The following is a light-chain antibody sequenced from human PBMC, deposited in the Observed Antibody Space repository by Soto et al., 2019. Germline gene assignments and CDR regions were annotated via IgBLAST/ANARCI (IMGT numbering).Light chain of an antibody. J-gene: IGLJ1*01. CDR3: VSFAGGTYV. Sequence: QAVVTQPRSASGSPGQSVTISCTGTSSDVGAYIFVSWYQQHPGKAPKLLIYDVNRRPPGVPDRFFGSKSGNTASLTVSGLQAEDEADYYCVSFAGGTYVFGTGTKLTVL. CDR1: SSDVGAYIF. CDR2: DVN. V-gene: IGLV2-8*01.